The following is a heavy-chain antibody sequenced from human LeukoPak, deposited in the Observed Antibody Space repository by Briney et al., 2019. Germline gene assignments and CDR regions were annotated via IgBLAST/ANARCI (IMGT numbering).Heavy chain of an antibody. CDR3: ARGGPAVVVITSWYAFDI. Sequence: PSETLSLTCTVSGGSISSYYWSWIRQPPGKGLEWIGYIYYSGSTNYNPSLKSRVTISVDTSKNQFSLKLSSVTAADTAVYYCARGGPAVVVITSWYAFDIWGQGTMVTVSS. V-gene: IGHV4-59*08. D-gene: IGHD3-22*01. CDR1: GGSISSYY. J-gene: IGHJ3*02. CDR2: IYYSGST.